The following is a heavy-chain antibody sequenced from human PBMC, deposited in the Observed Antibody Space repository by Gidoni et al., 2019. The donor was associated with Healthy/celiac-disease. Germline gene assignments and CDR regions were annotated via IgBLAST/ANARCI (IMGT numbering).Heavy chain of an antibody. CDR2: ISAYHVNT. V-gene: IGHV1-18*01. CDR1: GYTFTSYG. Sequence: QVQLVQSGAEVKKPGASVQVSCKASGYTFTSYGISRVRQAPGQGLEWMGGISAYHVNTNYAQKLQGRVTMTTATSTSTAYMELRSLRSDDTAVYYCARDPGRGDILPGEYAFDIWGQGTMVTVSS. D-gene: IGHD3-9*01. J-gene: IGHJ3*02. CDR3: ARDPGRGDILPGEYAFDI.